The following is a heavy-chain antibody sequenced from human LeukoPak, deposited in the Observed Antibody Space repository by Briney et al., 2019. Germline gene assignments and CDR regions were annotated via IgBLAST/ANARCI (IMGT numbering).Heavy chain of an antibody. V-gene: IGHV5-51*01. CDR3: ARSLRFCGGDCYYFDY. D-gene: IGHD2-21*02. CDR1: GYSFTSYW. J-gene: IGHJ4*02. CDR2: IYPGDSDT. Sequence: GESLKISSKGSGYSFTSYWIGWVRQMPGKGLEWMGIIYPGDSDTRYSPSFQGQVTISADKSISTAYLQWSSLKASDTAMYYCARSLRFCGGDCYYFDYWGQGTLVTVSS.